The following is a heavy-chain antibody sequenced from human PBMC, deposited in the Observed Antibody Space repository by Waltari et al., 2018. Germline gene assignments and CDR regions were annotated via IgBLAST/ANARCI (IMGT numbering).Heavy chain of an antibody. D-gene: IGHD3-10*01. CDR2: IYHSGST. V-gene: IGHV4-30-2*01. CDR1: GGSISSGGYS. CDR3: ARGREPYYYGSGSTFDY. Sequence: QLQLQESGSGLVKPSQTLSLTCAVSGGSISSGGYSWSWIRQPPGKGLEWIRYIYHSGSTYYNPSLKSRVTISVDRSKNQFSLKLSSVTAADTAVYYCARGREPYYYGSGSTFDYWGQGTLVTVSS. J-gene: IGHJ4*02.